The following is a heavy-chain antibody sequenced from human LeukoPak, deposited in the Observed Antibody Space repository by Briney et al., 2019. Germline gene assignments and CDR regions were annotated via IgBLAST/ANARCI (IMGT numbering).Heavy chain of an antibody. CDR3: ARINCGGDCCGYYYKYYMDV. D-gene: IGHD2-21*02. J-gene: IGHJ6*03. CDR2: VYTSGST. V-gene: IGHV4-61*02. Sequence: SETLSLTCTVSGGSISSGSYYWSWIRQPAGKGLEWIGRVYTSGSTNYNPSLKSRVTISVDTSKNQFSLKLRSVTAADTAVYYCARINCGGDCCGYYYKYYMDVWGKGTTVTISS. CDR1: GGSISSGSYY.